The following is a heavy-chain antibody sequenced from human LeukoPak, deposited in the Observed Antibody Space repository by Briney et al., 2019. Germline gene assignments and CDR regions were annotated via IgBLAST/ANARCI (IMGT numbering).Heavy chain of an antibody. J-gene: IGHJ4*02. Sequence: ASVKVSCKASGYTFTSYGISWVRQAPGQGLEWMGWISAYNGNTNYAQKLQGRVTMTTDTSTSTAYMELRSLRSDDTAVYYYAXXXXXXXGPNFDYWGQGTLVTVSS. CDR2: ISAYNGNT. D-gene: IGHD3/OR15-3a*01. CDR3: AXXXXXXXGPNFDY. CDR1: GYTFTSYG. V-gene: IGHV1-18*01.